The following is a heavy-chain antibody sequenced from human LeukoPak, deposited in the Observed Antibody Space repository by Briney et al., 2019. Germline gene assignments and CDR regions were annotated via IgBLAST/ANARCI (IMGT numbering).Heavy chain of an antibody. J-gene: IGHJ5*02. CDR2: ISAYNGNT. Sequence: ASVKVSCKASGYTFTSYGINWVRQAPGQGLEWMGWISAYNGNTSYAHKLQDRVTMTTDTSTSTAYMELRSLRSDDTAVYYCARVIVVVPAARVWFDPWGQGTLVTVSS. CDR1: GYTFTSYG. V-gene: IGHV1-18*01. CDR3: ARVIVVVPAARVWFDP. D-gene: IGHD2-2*01.